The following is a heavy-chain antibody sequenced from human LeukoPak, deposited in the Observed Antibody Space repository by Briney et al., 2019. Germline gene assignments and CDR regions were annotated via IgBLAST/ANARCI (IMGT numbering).Heavy chain of an antibody. CDR2: ISGSSDST. J-gene: IGHJ3*02. V-gene: IGHV3-23*01. D-gene: IGHD2-21*01. Sequence: GGSLRLSCAASGFTFSSYAMSWVRQAPGKGLEWVSTISGSSDSTYYADSVKGRFTISRDNSKNTLYLQMNNLRAEDTAVYYCARAVAYCGGDCYSGDAFDIWGQGTMVTVSS. CDR1: GFTFSSYA. CDR3: ARAVAYCGGDCYSGDAFDI.